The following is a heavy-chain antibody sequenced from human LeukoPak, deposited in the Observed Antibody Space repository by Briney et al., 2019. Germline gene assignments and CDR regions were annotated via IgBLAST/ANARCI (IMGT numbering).Heavy chain of an antibody. CDR1: GGSIRSYY. J-gene: IGHJ6*02. CDR3: AREAYSGYDWGGYYYYGMDV. Sequence: SETLSLTCTVSGGSIRSYYWSWIRQPPGKGLEWIGYIYYSGSTNYNPSLKSRVTISVDTSKNQFSLKLSSVTAADTAVYYCAREAYSGYDWGGYYYYGMDVWGQGTTVTVSS. D-gene: IGHD5-12*01. V-gene: IGHV4-59*01. CDR2: IYYSGST.